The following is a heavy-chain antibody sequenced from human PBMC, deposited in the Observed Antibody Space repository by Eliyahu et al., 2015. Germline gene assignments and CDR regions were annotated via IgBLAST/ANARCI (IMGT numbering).Heavy chain of an antibody. V-gene: IGHV3-7*01. CDR2: IKQDGSEK. J-gene: IGHJ5*02. CDR3: ARDPLNAYSSGWYWGWFDP. D-gene: IGHD6-19*01. Sequence: EVQLVESGGGLVQPGGSXRLSXAXSGXTXSXXWXXWVRQAPGKGLEWVANIKQDGSEKYYVDSVKGRFTISRDNAKNSLYLQMNSLRAEDTAVYYCARDPLNAYSSGWYWGWFDPWGQGTLVTVPS. CDR1: GXTXSXXW.